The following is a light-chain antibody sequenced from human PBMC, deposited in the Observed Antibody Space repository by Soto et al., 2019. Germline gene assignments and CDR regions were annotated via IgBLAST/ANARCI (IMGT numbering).Light chain of an antibody. CDR3: QQYGSSPIT. Sequence: EIVLTRSPGTLSLSPGERATLSCRASQSVRSSYLAWYQQNPGQAPRLLMYGASNRATGVPDRFSGSGSGTDFTLAISRLEPEDFAVYYCQQYGSSPITFGQGTRLEIK. CDR1: QSVRSSY. CDR2: GAS. J-gene: IGKJ5*01. V-gene: IGKV3-20*01.